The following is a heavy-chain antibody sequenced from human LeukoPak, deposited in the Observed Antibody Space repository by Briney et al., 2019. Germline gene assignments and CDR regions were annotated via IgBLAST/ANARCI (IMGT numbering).Heavy chain of an antibody. CDR1: GGSISSGGYY. J-gene: IGHJ4*02. Sequence: SETLSLTCTVSGGSISSGGYYWSWIRQPPGKGLEWIGEIYHSGSTNYNPSLKSRVTISVDKSKNQFSLKLSSVTAAGTAVYYCASSGGTAMVTNYWGQGTLVTVSS. V-gene: IGHV4-39*07. D-gene: IGHD5-18*01. CDR2: IYHSGST. CDR3: ASSGGTAMVTNY.